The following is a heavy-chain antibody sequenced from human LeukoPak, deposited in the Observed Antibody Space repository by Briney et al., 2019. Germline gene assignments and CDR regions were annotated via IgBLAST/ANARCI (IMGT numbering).Heavy chain of an antibody. J-gene: IGHJ5*02. CDR3: ARARPTMVRGVISHNWFDP. Sequence: ASVKVSCKASGYTFTGYYMHWVRQAPGQGLEWMGWINPNSGGTNYAQKFQGRVTMTRDTSISTAYMELSRLRSDDTAVYYCARARPTMVRGVISHNWFDPWGQGTLVTVSS. V-gene: IGHV1-2*02. CDR1: GYTFTGYY. CDR2: INPNSGGT. D-gene: IGHD3-10*01.